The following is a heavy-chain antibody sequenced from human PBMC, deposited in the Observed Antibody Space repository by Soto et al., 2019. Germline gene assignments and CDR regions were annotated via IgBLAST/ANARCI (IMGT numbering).Heavy chain of an antibody. CDR3: ARHGGYSYGYVGNWFDP. CDR1: GYSFTSYW. V-gene: IGHV5-10-1*01. D-gene: IGHD5-18*01. CDR2: IDPSDSYT. J-gene: IGHJ5*02. Sequence: GESLKLSCKGSGYSFTSYWISWVRQMPGKGLEWMGRIDPSDSYTNYSPSFQGHVTISADKSISTAYLQWSSLKASDTAMYYCARHGGYSYGYVGNWFDPWGQGTLVTVSS.